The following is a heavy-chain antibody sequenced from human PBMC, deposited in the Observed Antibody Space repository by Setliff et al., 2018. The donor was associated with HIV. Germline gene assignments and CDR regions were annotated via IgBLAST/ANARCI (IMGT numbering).Heavy chain of an antibody. CDR3: AKDTYTNGWHTSNFYHYGLEV. CDR2: ISWDGGST. CDR1: GFTFDDYA. D-gene: IGHD6-19*01. V-gene: IGHV3-43D*03. J-gene: IGHJ6*02. Sequence: GESLTISCAASGFTFDDYAMHWVRQVPGKGLEWVSLISWDGGSTYYSDSVKGRFTISRDNRKNSLFLQMNSLRAEDTAFYYCAKDTYTNGWHTSNFYHYGLEVWGQGTTVTVSS.